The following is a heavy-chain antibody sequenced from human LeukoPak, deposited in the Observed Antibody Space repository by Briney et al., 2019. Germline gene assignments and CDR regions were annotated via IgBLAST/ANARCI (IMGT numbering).Heavy chain of an antibody. V-gene: IGHV3-66*01. CDR3: TLLLWFGELSSGPHDY. J-gene: IGHJ4*02. Sequence: GGSLRLSCAASGFTVSSNYMSWVRQAPGKGLEWVSVIYSGGSTYYADSVKGRFTISRDNSKNTLYLQMNSLRAEDTAVYYCTLLLWFGELSSGPHDYWGQGTLVTVSS. CDR1: GFTVSSNY. D-gene: IGHD3-10*01. CDR2: IYSGGST.